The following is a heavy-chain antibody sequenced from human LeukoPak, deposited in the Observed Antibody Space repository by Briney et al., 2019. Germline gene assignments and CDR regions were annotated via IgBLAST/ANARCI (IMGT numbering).Heavy chain of an antibody. J-gene: IGHJ4*02. CDR2: IDEHGFKT. CDR3: ARDGITCTRDY. V-gene: IGHV3-7*01. Sequence: GGSLRLSCAASGFIFRSYWMVWVRQAPGKGPEWVASIDEHGFKTYYAASVTGRFTISKDTAKNSLDLQMNSLRAEDTAVYYCARDGITCTRDYWGQGALVTVSS. D-gene: IGHD1-7*01. CDR1: GFIFRSYW.